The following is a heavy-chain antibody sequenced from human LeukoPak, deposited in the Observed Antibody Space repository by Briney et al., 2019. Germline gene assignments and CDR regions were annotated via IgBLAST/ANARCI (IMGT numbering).Heavy chain of an antibody. V-gene: IGHV3-21*04. CDR3: ARARSSGWYDEGNFDY. CDR2: ISSTSNYI. D-gene: IGHD6-19*01. J-gene: IGHJ4*02. Sequence: KPGGSLRLSCAASGFTFSTYAISWVRQAPGKGLEWVSCISSTSNYIFYADSVRGRFTISRDNAKNSLYLQMDSLRAEDTAVYYCARARSSGWYDEGNFDYWGQGTLVTVSS. CDR1: GFTFSTYA.